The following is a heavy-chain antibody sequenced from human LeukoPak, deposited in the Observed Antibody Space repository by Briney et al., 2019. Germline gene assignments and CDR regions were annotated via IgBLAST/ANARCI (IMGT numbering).Heavy chain of an antibody. J-gene: IGHJ4*02. V-gene: IGHV1-18*01. CDR2: ISAYNGNT. Sequence: GASVKVSRTASGYTFTSYGISWVRQAPGQGLEWMGWISAYNGNTNYAQKLQGRVTMTTETSTSTAYMELRSLRSDDTAVYYCARDLGKRYYFDYWGQGTLVTVSS. CDR3: ARDLGKRYYFDY. CDR1: GYTFTSYG.